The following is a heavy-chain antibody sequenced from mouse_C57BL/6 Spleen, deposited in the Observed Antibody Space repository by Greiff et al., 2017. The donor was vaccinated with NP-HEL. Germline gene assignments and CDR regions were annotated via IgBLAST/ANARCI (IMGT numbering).Heavy chain of an antibody. CDR1: GFTFSSYC. Sequence: EVKVVESGGDLVKPGGSLKLSCAASGFTFSSYCMSWVRQTPDKGLEWVATIGSVGSYTYYPDSVKGRFTISTDNAKNTLYLQMSSLNTEDTAMYYCARRDYSNYGAKDYWGQGTSVTVAS. V-gene: IGHV5-6*01. D-gene: IGHD2-5*01. CDR3: ARRDYSNYGAKDY. CDR2: IGSVGSYT. J-gene: IGHJ4*01.